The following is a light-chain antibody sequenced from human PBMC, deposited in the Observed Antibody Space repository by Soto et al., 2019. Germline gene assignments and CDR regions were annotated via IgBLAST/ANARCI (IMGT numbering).Light chain of an antibody. J-gene: IGKJ5*01. CDR3: QQSYSTPIT. CDR2: DAS. CDR1: QSISNR. V-gene: IGKV1-5*01. Sequence: DIQMTQSASTLSASLGDRVTITWGASQSISNRLAWYQQKPGKAPKVLIYDASSLEGGVPSRFSGTGSATDFTLTISSLQPEDFATYYCQQSYSTPITFGQGTRLEIK.